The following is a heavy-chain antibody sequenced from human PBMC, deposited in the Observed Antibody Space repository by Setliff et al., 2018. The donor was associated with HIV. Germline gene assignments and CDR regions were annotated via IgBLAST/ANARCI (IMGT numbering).Heavy chain of an antibody. J-gene: IGHJ4*02. CDR2: ISPATDKT. CDR1: GYTFTSYG. CDR3: ARRGNYYGSAFDY. V-gene: IGHV1-18*01. D-gene: IGHD3-10*01. Sequence: GASVKVSCKASGYTFTSYGISWVRQAPGQGLEWMGWISPATDKTNYAQKLQGRLTMTTDTSTSTAYMDLRSLRSDDTAVYYCARRGNYYGSAFDYWGQGTLVTVSS.